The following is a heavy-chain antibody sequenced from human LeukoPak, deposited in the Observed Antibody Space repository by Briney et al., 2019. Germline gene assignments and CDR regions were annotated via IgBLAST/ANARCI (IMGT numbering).Heavy chain of an antibody. V-gene: IGHV1-2*02. J-gene: IGHJ4*02. CDR3: ARELKTPYGDYGLDY. CDR2: INPNSGGT. Sequence: GASVKVSCKASGYTFTGYYMHWVRQAPGQGLEWMGWINPNSGGTNYAQKFQGRVTMTRDTSISTAYMELSRLRSDDTAVYYCARELKTPYGDYGLDYWGQGTLVTVSS. D-gene: IGHD4-17*01. CDR1: GYTFTGYY.